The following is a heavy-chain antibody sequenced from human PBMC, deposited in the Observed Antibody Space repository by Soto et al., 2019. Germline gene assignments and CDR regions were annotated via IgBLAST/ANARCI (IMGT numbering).Heavy chain of an antibody. CDR2: INHSGST. J-gene: IGHJ4*02. CDR1: GGSFSGYY. CDR3: ARGRVRYYGDYDY. V-gene: IGHV4-34*01. D-gene: IGHD4-17*01. Sequence: SETLSLTCAVYGGSFSGYYWSWIRQPPGKGLEWIGEINHSGSTNYNPSLKSRVTISVDTSKNQFSLKLGSVTAADTAVYYCARGRVRYYGDYDYWGQGTLVTVSS.